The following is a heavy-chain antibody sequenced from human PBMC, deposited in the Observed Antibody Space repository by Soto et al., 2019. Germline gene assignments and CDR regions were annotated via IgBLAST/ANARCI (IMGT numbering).Heavy chain of an antibody. Sequence: SVKVSCKASGGTFSSYTISWVRQAPGQGLEWMGRIIPILGIANYAQKFQGRVTITADKSTSTAYMELSSLRSEDTAVYYCARDRRGCSSTSCYSHPDYWGQGTLVTVSS. V-gene: IGHV1-69*04. J-gene: IGHJ4*02. CDR3: ARDRRGCSSTSCYSHPDY. CDR1: GGTFSSYT. D-gene: IGHD2-2*01. CDR2: IIPILGIA.